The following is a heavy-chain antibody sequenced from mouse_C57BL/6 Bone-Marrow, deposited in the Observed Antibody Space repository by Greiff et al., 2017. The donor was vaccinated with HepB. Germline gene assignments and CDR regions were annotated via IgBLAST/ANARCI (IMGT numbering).Heavy chain of an antibody. V-gene: IGHV1-52*01. Sequence: VQLQQPGAELVRPGSSVKLSCKASGYTFTSYWMHWVKQRPIQGLEWIGNIDPSDSETHYNQKFKDKATLTVDKSSSTAYMQLSSLTSEDSAVYYCARLATVVATRYFDVWGTGTTVTVSS. CDR2: IDPSDSET. J-gene: IGHJ1*03. CDR3: ARLATVVATRYFDV. CDR1: GYTFTSYW. D-gene: IGHD1-1*01.